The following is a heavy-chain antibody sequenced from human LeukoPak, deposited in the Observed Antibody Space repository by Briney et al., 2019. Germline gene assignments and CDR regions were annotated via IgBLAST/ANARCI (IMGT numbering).Heavy chain of an antibody. CDR1: GFTFSSYA. D-gene: IGHD2-15*01. V-gene: IGHV3-30*18. CDR3: AKDVGGPLADAFDI. CDR2: LSYDERNE. J-gene: IGHJ3*02. Sequence: GRSLRLSCAASGFTFSSYAMHWVRQAPGKGLEWVAYLSYDERNEHYADSVKGRFTISRDNAKNSLYLQMNSLRAEDMALYYCAKDVGGPLADAFDIWGQGTMVTVSS.